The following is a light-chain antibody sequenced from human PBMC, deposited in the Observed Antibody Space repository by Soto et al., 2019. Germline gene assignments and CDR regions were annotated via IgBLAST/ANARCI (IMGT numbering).Light chain of an antibody. Sequence: EIVLTQSPGTLSLSPGERATLSCRASQSVSSSYLAWYQQKPGQAPRLLIYGASSRATGIPDRFSGSGSGTDFTLTISRLEPEDFAVYYCQQYVSSPFNFGPCTKVDIK. V-gene: IGKV3-20*01. CDR3: QQYVSSPFN. CDR1: QSVSSSY. CDR2: GAS. J-gene: IGKJ3*01.